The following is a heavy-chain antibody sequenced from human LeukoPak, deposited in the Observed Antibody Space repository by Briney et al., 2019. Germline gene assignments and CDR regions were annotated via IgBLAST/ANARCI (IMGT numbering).Heavy chain of an antibody. Sequence: SVKVSCKASGGTLSSYAISWVRQAPGQGLEWMGRIIPILGIANYAQKFQGRVTITADKSTSTAYMELSSLRSEDTAVYYCARGIAVAATDYWGQGTLVPVSS. D-gene: IGHD6-19*01. V-gene: IGHV1-69*04. J-gene: IGHJ4*02. CDR1: GGTLSSYA. CDR3: ARGIAVAATDY. CDR2: IIPILGIA.